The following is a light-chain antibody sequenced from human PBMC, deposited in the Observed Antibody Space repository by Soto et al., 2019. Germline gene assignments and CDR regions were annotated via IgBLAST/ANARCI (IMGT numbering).Light chain of an antibody. Sequence: QSVLTQPPSVSGAPGQRVTISCTGSSSNIGAGYGVHWYQQPPGAAPKVLIFGNSNRPSGVPDRFSGSKSGTSASLAITGLQAEDEGDYYCQSYDSSLSAHYVFGTGAKVTV. J-gene: IGLJ1*01. V-gene: IGLV1-40*01. CDR2: GNS. CDR1: SSNIGAGYG. CDR3: QSYDSSLSAHYV.